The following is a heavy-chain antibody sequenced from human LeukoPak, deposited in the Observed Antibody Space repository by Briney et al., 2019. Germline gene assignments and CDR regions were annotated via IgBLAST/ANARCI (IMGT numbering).Heavy chain of an antibody. Sequence: PGGSLRLSCAASGFTFSDYYMSWIRQAPGKGLEWVSYISSSSSYTNYADSVKGRFTISRDNAKNSLYLLMNSLRAEDTAVYYCARERDYYDSSGYYYAFDYWGQGTLVTVSS. CDR2: ISSSSSYT. D-gene: IGHD3-22*01. CDR1: GFTFSDYY. J-gene: IGHJ4*02. V-gene: IGHV3-11*05. CDR3: ARERDYYDSSGYYYAFDY.